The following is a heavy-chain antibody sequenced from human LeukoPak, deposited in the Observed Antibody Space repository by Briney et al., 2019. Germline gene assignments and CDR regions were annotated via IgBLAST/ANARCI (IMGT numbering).Heavy chain of an antibody. Sequence: SETLSLTCTVSGGSISSTNWWSWVRQPPGKGLEWIGEIYHSGSTNYNPSLKSRVTISVDKSKNQFSLKLSSVTAADTAVYYCARETLAVAVKYFDLWGRGTLVTVSS. D-gene: IGHD6-19*01. CDR3: ARETLAVAVKYFDL. CDR2: IYHSGST. V-gene: IGHV4-4*02. J-gene: IGHJ2*01. CDR1: GGSISSTNW.